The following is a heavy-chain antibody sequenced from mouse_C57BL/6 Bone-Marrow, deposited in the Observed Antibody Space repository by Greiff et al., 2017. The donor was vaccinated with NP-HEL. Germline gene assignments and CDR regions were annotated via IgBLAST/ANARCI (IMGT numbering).Heavy chain of an antibody. D-gene: IGHD1-1*01. Sequence: QVQLQQPGAELVKPGASVKVSCKASGYTFTSYWMHWVKQRPGQGLEWIGRIHPSDSDTNYNQKFKGKATLTVDKSSSTASMQLSSLTSEDSAVYYCAIGSSFYYFDYWGQGTTLTVSS. J-gene: IGHJ2*01. V-gene: IGHV1-74*01. CDR1: GYTFTSYW. CDR2: IHPSDSDT. CDR3: AIGSSFYYFDY.